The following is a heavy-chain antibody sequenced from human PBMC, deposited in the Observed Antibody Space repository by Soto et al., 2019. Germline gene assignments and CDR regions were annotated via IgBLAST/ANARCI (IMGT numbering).Heavy chain of an antibody. V-gene: IGHV3-33*01. J-gene: IGHJ4*02. D-gene: IGHD6-13*01. CDR2: IWYDGSNK. Sequence: QVQLVESGGGVVQPGRSLRLSCAASRFTFSSYGMQWVRQAPGKGLEWVAVIWYDGSNKYYADSVKGRFTISRDNSKNTLYLQMNSLRAEDTAVYYCARWGIAAGDYWGQGTLVTVSS. CDR1: RFTFSSYG. CDR3: ARWGIAAGDY.